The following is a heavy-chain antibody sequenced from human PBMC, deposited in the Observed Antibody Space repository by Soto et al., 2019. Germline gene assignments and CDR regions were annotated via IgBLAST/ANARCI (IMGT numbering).Heavy chain of an antibody. CDR2: IWYDGSNK. CDR3: ARDPPTVTPYFDY. CDR1: GFIFSSYG. J-gene: IGHJ4*02. Sequence: GGSLILSCAASGFIFSSYGLHWVRQAPGKGLEWVALIWYDGSNKDYADSVKGRFTISRDNSKNTLYLQMNSLRAEDTAIYYYARDPPTVTPYFDYWGQGALVTVSS. V-gene: IGHV3-33*01. D-gene: IGHD4-17*01.